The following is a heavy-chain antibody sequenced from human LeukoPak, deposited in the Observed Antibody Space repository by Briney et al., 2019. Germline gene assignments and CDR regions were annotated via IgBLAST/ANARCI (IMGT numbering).Heavy chain of an antibody. CDR1: GFTFSDYY. CDR2: IKQDGTEK. V-gene: IGHV3-7*01. J-gene: IGHJ4*02. Sequence: PGGSLRLSCAASGFTFSDYYMSWVRQPPGKGLEWVANIKQDGTEKYYVDSVKGRFTISRDNAKNSLYLQMNSLRVEDTAIYYCAKVAHYYYGSESYYFFEHWGQGTPVTASS. CDR3: AKVAHYYYGSESYYFFEH. D-gene: IGHD3-10*01.